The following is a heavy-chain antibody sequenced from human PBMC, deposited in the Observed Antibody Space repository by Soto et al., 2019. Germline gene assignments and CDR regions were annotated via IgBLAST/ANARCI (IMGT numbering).Heavy chain of an antibody. J-gene: IGHJ5*02. CDR2: MNPNSGNT. V-gene: IGHV1-8*01. CDR3: ARTIRYCTNGVCRNYNRFDP. D-gene: IGHD2-8*01. Sequence: ASVKVSCKASGYTFTSYDINWVRQATGQGLEWMGWMNPNSGNTGYAQKFQGRVTMTRNTSISTAYMELSSLRSEDTAVYYCARTIRYCTNGVCRNYNRFDPWDQGTLVTVSS. CDR1: GYTFTSYD.